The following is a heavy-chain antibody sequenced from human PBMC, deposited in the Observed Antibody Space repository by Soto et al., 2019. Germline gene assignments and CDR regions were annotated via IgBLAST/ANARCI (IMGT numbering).Heavy chain of an antibody. D-gene: IGHD1-26*01. Sequence: XSVKVSCKTSVYTFSSYYVHWARLAPGRGFDWLGWINPSNEITTFSQYFKGRVAMTRDTTTNTFHMELNGLSSYDTAVYYCMRGGWGDSPIDYWGQGTQVTVSS. CDR2: INPSNEIT. CDR1: VYTFSSYY. V-gene: IGHV1-2*02. CDR3: MRGGWGDSPIDY. J-gene: IGHJ4*02.